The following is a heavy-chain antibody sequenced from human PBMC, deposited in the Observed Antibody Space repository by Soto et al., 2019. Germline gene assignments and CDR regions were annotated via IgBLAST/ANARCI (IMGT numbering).Heavy chain of an antibody. CDR1: GFTFSSYA. CDR2: ISGSGGST. CDR3: AKDPHYDYGDYNENWFDP. J-gene: IGHJ5*02. D-gene: IGHD4-17*01. Sequence: GGSLRLSCAASGFTFSSYAMSWVRQAPGKGLEWVSAISGSGGSTYYADSVKGRFTISRDNSKNTLYLQMNSLRAEDTAVYYCAKDPHYDYGDYNENWFDPWGQGTLVTVSS. V-gene: IGHV3-23*01.